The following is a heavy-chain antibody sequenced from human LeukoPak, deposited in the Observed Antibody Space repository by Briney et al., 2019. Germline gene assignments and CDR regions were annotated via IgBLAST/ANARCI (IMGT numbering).Heavy chain of an antibody. Sequence: GGSLRLSCAASGFTFSSYAMSWVRQAPGKGLEWVSAISGSGGSTYYADSVKGRFTISRDNSKNTLYLQMSSLRAEDTAVYYCAKDQATIFGVVPAFDYWGQGTLVTVSS. J-gene: IGHJ4*02. CDR1: GFTFSSYA. CDR3: AKDQATIFGVVPAFDY. CDR2: ISGSGGST. V-gene: IGHV3-23*01. D-gene: IGHD3-3*01.